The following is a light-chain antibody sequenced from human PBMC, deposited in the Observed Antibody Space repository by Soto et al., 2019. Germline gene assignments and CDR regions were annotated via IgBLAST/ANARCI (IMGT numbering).Light chain of an antibody. CDR1: QSVLYRTNNWSY. CDR2: WAS. J-gene: IGKJ4*01. CDR3: QQYYTLPLT. Sequence: DIVLTQSPDSLAVSLGERGTIYCKASQSVLYRTNNWSYLAWYQHKAGHPPKLLLYWASVRQSGIPDRFSGSGSATDFTLTINNLQAEDAAVYYCQQYYTLPLTFGGGTKVEIK. V-gene: IGKV4-1*01.